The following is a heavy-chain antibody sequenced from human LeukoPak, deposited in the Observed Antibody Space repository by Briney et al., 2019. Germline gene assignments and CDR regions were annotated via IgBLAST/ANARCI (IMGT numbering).Heavy chain of an antibody. V-gene: IGHV3-23*01. D-gene: IGHD3-22*01. CDR2: VSGGST. CDR1: GFTFSSYV. Sequence: GGSLSLSCAASGFTFSSYVMTWVRQAPGKGLEWVSVVSGGSTFYADSVKGRFTISRDNSKNTLYLQMNSLRAEDTAVYYCAKRAVVEYYSDYWGQGTLVTVSS. J-gene: IGHJ4*02. CDR3: AKRAVVEYYSDY.